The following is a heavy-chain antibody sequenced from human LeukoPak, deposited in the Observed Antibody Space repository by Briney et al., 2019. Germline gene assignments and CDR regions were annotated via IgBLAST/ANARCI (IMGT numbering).Heavy chain of an antibody. CDR1: GGSISSYY. D-gene: IGHD6-13*01. CDR2: MFYSGST. CDR3: ARQSAAAGEWAFDY. J-gene: IGHJ4*02. V-gene: IGHV4-59*05. Sequence: SETLSLTCTVSGGSISSYYWSWIRQPAGKGLEWIASMFYSGSTYYNPSLKSRVTISIDTSKNEFSLKLSSVTAADTAIFYCARQSAAAGEWAFDYWGQGTLVTVSP.